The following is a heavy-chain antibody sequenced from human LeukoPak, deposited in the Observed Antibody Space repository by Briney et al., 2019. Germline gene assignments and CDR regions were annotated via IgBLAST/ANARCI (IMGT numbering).Heavy chain of an antibody. Sequence: PSETLSLTCTVSGDSISSFHWSWLRQPAGKGLEWIGRIYTSGSTNYNPSLKSRVTMSVDTSKNQFSLKLSSVTAADTAVYYCAKSNGYGLIDIWGQGTMVTVSS. CDR3: AKSNGYGLIDI. D-gene: IGHD3-22*01. CDR1: GDSISSFH. CDR2: IYTSGST. V-gene: IGHV4-4*07. J-gene: IGHJ3*02.